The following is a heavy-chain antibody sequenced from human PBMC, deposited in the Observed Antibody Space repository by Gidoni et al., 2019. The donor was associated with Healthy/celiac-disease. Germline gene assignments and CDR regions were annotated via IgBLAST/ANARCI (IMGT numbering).Heavy chain of an antibody. CDR1: GFTCSEYY. J-gene: IGHJ5*02. V-gene: IGHV3-11*05. CDR3: GVGGYCSSTSCYASWFGEST. CDR2: ISSSSSYT. Sequence: QVQLVESGGGLVKPGGSLRLSWAAPGFTCSEYYMSWIRQAPGKGLEWVSYISSSSSYTNYADSVKGRFTISRDNAKNSLYLQMNSLRAEDTAVYYCGVGGYCSSTSCYASWFGESTWGQGTLVTVSS. D-gene: IGHD2-2*01.